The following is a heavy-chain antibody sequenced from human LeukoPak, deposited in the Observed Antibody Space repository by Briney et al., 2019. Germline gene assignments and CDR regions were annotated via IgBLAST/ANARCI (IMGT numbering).Heavy chain of an antibody. CDR3: ATSVVGDYSSGSSYYYYYYMDV. CDR1: GGSISSYY. J-gene: IGHJ6*03. D-gene: IGHD2-15*01. V-gene: IGHV4-59*01. CDR2: IYYSGST. Sequence: SETLSLTCTVSGGSISSYYWSWIRQPPGKGLEWIGYIYYSGSTNYNPSLKSRVTISVDTSKNQFSLKLSSVTAADTAVYYCATSVVGDYSSGSSYYYYYYMDVWGKGTTVTVSS.